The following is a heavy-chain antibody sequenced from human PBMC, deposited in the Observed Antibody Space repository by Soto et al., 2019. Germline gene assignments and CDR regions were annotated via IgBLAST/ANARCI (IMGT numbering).Heavy chain of an antibody. D-gene: IGHD5-18*01. CDR3: ARDRGYSYGTGWFDP. V-gene: IGHV3-21*01. J-gene: IGHJ5*02. CDR1: GFTFSSYS. Sequence: GGSLRLSCAASGFTFSSYSMNWVRQAPGKGLEWVSSISSSSSYIYYADSVKGRFTISRDNAKNSLYLQMNSLRAEDTAVYYCARDRGYSYGTGWFDPWGQGTLVTVS. CDR2: ISSSSSYI.